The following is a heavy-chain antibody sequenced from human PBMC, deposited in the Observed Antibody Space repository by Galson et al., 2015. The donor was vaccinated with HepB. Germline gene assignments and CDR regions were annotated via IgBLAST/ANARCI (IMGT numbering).Heavy chain of an antibody. CDR3: ARVRYIYGWKAFDI. J-gene: IGHJ3*02. Sequence: SLRLSCAASGFTFSSFWMTWVRQAPGRGLEWVANIKQDGSEKYYVDSVKGRFTISRDNAKNSLYLQMNSLRAEDTAVYYCARVRYIYGWKAFDIWGQGTMVTVSS. CDR1: GFTFSSFW. D-gene: IGHD5-18*01. CDR2: IKQDGSEK. V-gene: IGHV3-7*01.